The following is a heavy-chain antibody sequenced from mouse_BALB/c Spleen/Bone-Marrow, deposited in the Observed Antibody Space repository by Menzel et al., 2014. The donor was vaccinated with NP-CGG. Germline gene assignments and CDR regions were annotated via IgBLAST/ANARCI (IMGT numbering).Heavy chain of an antibody. J-gene: IGHJ2*01. Sequence: EVKLVESGGGLVKPGGSLKLSCAASGFTFSSYAMSWVRQTPEKRLEWVATISSGGSYTYYPDSVKGRFTISRDNAKNTLYLQMSSLRSEDTATYYCARHGITRLLDYWGQGTTLTVSS. CDR2: ISSGGSYT. CDR3: ARHGITRLLDY. D-gene: IGHD2-4*01. V-gene: IGHV5-9-3*01. CDR1: GFTFSSYA.